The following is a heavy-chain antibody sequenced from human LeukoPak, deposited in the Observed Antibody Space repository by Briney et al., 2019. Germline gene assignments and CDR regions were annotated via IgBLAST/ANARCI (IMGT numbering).Heavy chain of an antibody. V-gene: IGHV3-23*01. CDR3: AKLTTWNAHYPIDY. Sequence: PGGSLRLSCAASGFTFSNYAMSWVCQTPGKGLEWVSSISRSAANTSHADSVKGRFAISRDNSKNTLYLQMNSLRAEDTALYYCAKLTTWNAHYPIDYWGQGSLVTVSS. J-gene: IGHJ4*02. CDR1: GFTFSNYA. D-gene: IGHD4-17*01. CDR2: ISRSAANT.